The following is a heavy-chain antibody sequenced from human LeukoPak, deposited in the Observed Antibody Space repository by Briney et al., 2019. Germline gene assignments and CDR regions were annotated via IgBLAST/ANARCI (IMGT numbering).Heavy chain of an antibody. CDR1: GGSISSSSSY. V-gene: IGHV4-39*01. CDR3: ARHLYYDNVWGSFRSTSYFDY. J-gene: IGHJ4*02. CDR2: IYYSGST. D-gene: IGHD3-16*02. Sequence: SKTLSLTCTVSGGSISSSSSYWGWIRQPPGKGLEWIGSIYYSGSTYYNPSLKSRVTISVDTSKNQFSVKLSSVTAADTAVYYCARHLYYDNVWGSFRSTSYFDYWGQGTLVTVSS.